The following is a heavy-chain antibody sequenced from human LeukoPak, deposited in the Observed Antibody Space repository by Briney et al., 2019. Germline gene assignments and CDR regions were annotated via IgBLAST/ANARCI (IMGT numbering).Heavy chain of an antibody. V-gene: IGHV3-23*01. D-gene: IGHD1-26*01. CDR3: ARDPALEWERNWYFDL. CDR1: GFTFSSYA. J-gene: IGHJ2*01. Sequence: GGSLRLSCAASGFTFSSYAMSWVRQAPGKGLEWVSAISGSGGSTYYADSVKGRFTISRDNSKNTLYLQMNSLRAEDTAVYYCARDPALEWERNWYFDLWGRGTLVTVSS. CDR2: ISGSGGST.